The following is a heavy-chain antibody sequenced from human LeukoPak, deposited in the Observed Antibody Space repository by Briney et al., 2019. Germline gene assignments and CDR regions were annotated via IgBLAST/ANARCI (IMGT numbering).Heavy chain of an antibody. Sequence: ASVKVSCKASGYTFTGYYMHWVRQAPGQGLEWMGWINPNSGGTNYAQKFQGRVTMTRDTSISTAYMELSRLRSDDTAVYYCASDYYDSSGYARVNYWGQGTLVTVSS. J-gene: IGHJ4*02. CDR3: ASDYYDSSGYARVNY. D-gene: IGHD3-22*01. V-gene: IGHV1-2*02. CDR2: INPNSGGT. CDR1: GYTFTGYY.